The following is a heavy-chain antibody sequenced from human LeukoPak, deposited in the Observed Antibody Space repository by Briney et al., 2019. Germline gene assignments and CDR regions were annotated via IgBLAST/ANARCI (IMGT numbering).Heavy chain of an antibody. J-gene: IGHJ4*02. D-gene: IGHD1-7*01. V-gene: IGHV3-21*01. CDR3: ARYLTGTAGAYFDY. CDR1: GFTFSSYS. Sequence: GGSLRLSCAASGFTFSSYSMNWVRQAPGKGLEWVSSISSSSSYIYYADSVKGRFTISRDNAKNSLYLQMNSLRAEDTAVYYCARYLTGTAGAYFDYWGQGTLVTVSS. CDR2: ISSSSSYI.